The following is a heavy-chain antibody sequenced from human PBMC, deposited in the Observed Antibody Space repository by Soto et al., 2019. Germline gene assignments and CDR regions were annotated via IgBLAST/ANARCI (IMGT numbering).Heavy chain of an antibody. Sequence: SVKVSCKASGGTFSSYAISWVRQAPGQGLEWMGGITPIFGTANYAQKFQGRVTITADESTSTAYMELSSLRSEDTAVYYCARAGSSGTGSFDPWGQGTLVTVSS. CDR1: GGTFSSYA. D-gene: IGHD3-22*01. J-gene: IGHJ5*02. CDR2: ITPIFGTA. V-gene: IGHV1-69*13. CDR3: ARAGSSGTGSFDP.